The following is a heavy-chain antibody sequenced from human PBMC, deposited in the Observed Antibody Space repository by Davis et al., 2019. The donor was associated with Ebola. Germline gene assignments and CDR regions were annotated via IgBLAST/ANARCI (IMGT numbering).Heavy chain of an antibody. V-gene: IGHV3-73*01. J-gene: IGHJ4*02. CDR3: AKGNRVTYQYDSGDDY. D-gene: IGHD3-22*01. CDR2: IRSKANSYAT. Sequence: GGSLRLSCAASGFTFSDSAMHWVRQASGRGLEWVGRIRSKANSYATTYAASVKGRFTISRDDSKNTAYLQMNSLKMDDTAVYYCAKGNRVTYQYDSGDDYWGQGTLVTVSS. CDR1: GFTFSDSA.